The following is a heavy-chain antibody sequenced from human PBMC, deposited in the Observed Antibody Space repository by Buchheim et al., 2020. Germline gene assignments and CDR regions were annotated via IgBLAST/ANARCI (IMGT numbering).Heavy chain of an antibody. CDR2: ISRDGSSR. V-gene: IGHV3-48*02. CDR3: ARDSRLRITEAGGDFDF. Sequence: EVQLVESGGALVQPGGSLRLSCAASGFTFRTYSFSWVRQAPGQGLEWISDISRDGSSRYYADSVRGRFTISRDNDKSSPYLQMNSLRDEDTAVYYCARDSRLRITEAGGDFDFWGQGTL. CDR1: GFTFRTYS. D-gene: IGHD6-19*01. J-gene: IGHJ4*02.